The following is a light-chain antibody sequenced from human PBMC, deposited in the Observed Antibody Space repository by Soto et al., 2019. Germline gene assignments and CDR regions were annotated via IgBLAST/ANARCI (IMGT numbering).Light chain of an antibody. J-gene: IGKJ3*01. CDR2: GAS. Sequence: EIVMTQSPDTLSVSPGERATLSCRASQSVRSNLAWYQRKPGQPPRLLIYGASNRATGIPPRFNGSGSGTDFTLTISGLQSEDSAVYFCQQFKNWPPTFTFGHGTKVEIK. CDR1: QSVRSN. V-gene: IGKV3D-15*01. CDR3: QQFKNWPPTFT.